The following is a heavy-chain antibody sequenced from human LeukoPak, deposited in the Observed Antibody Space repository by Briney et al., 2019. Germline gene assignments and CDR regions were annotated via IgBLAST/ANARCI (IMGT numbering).Heavy chain of an antibody. CDR3: ARAYCSSTSCFG. Sequence: GGSLRLSCAASGFAFSSYNMNWVRQAPGKGLEWVSSISYTSRARYYADSVKGRFTISRDNFKDSLYLQMDSLRAEDTAVYYCARAYCSSTSCFGWGQGTLVTVSS. CDR1: GFAFSSYN. V-gene: IGHV3-48*01. D-gene: IGHD2-2*01. J-gene: IGHJ4*02. CDR2: ISYTSRAR.